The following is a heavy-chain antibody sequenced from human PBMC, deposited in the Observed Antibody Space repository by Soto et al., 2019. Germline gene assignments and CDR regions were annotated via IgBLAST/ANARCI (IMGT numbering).Heavy chain of an antibody. Sequence: ASVKFSCQVSVYTLTELSMHWLRHAPRKGLEWMGFFYPEDGETIYSQKFQGRVTMTEDTSTDTAYMELSSLRSEDTAVYYCAIIDSSGYYDNWLDPWGQGTTVTVSS. CDR2: FYPEDGET. J-gene: IGHJ5*02. V-gene: IGHV1-24*01. CDR3: AIIDSSGYYDNWLDP. D-gene: IGHD3-22*01. CDR1: VYTLTELS.